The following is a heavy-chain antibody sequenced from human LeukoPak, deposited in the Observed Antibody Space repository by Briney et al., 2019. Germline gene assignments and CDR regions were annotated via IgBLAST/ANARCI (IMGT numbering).Heavy chain of an antibody. Sequence: GGSLRLSCAASGFTFSDYYMSWIRQAPGKGLEWVSYIISSSSYTNYADSVKGRFTISRDNAKNSLYLQMNSLRAEDTAVYYCARGVGARTPDAFDIWGQRTMVTVSS. V-gene: IGHV3-11*06. CDR1: GFTFSDYY. J-gene: IGHJ3*02. D-gene: IGHD1-26*01. CDR3: ARGVGARTPDAFDI. CDR2: IISSSSYT.